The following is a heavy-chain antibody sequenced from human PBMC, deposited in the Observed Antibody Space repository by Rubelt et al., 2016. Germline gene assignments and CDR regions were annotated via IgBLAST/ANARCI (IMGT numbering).Heavy chain of an antibody. CDR2: IYYSGST. V-gene: IGHV4-39*01. Sequence: QLQLQESGPGLVKPSETLSLTCTVSGGSISSSSYYWGWIRQPPGKGLEWIGSIYYSGSTYYNPSLKSRGTISDDTSKNQCSWKLRSVTAADTAVYYCATSGGNGGDFDYWGQGTLVTVSS. J-gene: IGHJ4*02. CDR1: GGSISSSSYY. CDR3: ATSGGNGGDFDY. D-gene: IGHD4-23*01.